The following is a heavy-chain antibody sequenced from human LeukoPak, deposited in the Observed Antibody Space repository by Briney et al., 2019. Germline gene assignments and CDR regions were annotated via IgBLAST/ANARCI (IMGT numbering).Heavy chain of an antibody. V-gene: IGHV3-23*01. CDR3: AKDGTVLLWFGELSVSDY. J-gene: IGHJ4*02. D-gene: IGHD3-10*01. CDR2: ISGSGGST. CDR1: GFTFSSYA. Sequence: GGSLRLSWAASGFTFSSYAMSWVRQATGKGLEWVSAISGSGGSTYYADSVKGRFTISRDNSKNTLYLQMNGLRAEDTAVYYCAKDGTVLLWFGELSVSDYWGQGTLVTVSS.